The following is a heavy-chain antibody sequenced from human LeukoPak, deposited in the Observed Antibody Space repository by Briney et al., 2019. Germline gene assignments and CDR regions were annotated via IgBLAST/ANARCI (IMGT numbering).Heavy chain of an antibody. Sequence: ASVKVSCKASGYTFTSYGISWVRQAPGQGLEWMGGIIPIFGTANYAQKFQGRVTITADKSTSTAYMELSSLRSEDTAVYYCVRSKKGMVAATDWFDPWGQGTLVTVSS. D-gene: IGHD2-15*01. CDR2: IIPIFGTA. V-gene: IGHV1-69*06. CDR3: VRSKKGMVAATDWFDP. J-gene: IGHJ5*02. CDR1: GYTFTSYG.